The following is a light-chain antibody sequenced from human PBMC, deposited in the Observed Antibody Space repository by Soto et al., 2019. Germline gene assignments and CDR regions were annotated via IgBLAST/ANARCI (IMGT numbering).Light chain of an antibody. CDR1: HSVSSSY. Sequence: EIVLTQSPGTLSLSPGERATLSCRASHSVSSSYLAWYQQKPGQAPRLLIYGASSRATGIPDRFSGSGSGTDFTLTISRLEPDDFAVYYCQQYANSPGTVGQWTTVEIK. CDR3: QQYANSPGT. CDR2: GAS. J-gene: IGKJ1*01. V-gene: IGKV3-20*01.